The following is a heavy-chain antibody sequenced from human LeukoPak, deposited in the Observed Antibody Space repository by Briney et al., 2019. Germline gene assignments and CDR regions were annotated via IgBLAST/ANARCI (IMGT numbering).Heavy chain of an antibody. Sequence: ASVKVSCKASGYTFTSYYMHWVRQAPGQGLEWMGIINPSGGSTSYAQKFQGRVTITRDMSTSTVYMELSSLRSEDTAVYYCARLGYSSSWEPLYYFDYWGQGTLVTVSS. J-gene: IGHJ4*02. D-gene: IGHD6-13*01. CDR1: GYTFTSYY. V-gene: IGHV1-46*01. CDR3: ARLGYSSSWEPLYYFDY. CDR2: INPSGGST.